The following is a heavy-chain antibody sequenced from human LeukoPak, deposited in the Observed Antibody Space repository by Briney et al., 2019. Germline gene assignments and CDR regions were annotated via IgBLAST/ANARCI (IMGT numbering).Heavy chain of an antibody. CDR3: SRPRMYYDILRHY. CDR1: GYTFTGYY. V-gene: IGHV1-2*02. CDR2: IDTNSGGT. D-gene: IGHD3-9*01. J-gene: IGHJ4*02. Sequence: GASVEVSCKASGYTFTGYYTHWVRQAPGQGLGWMGWIDTNSGGTNYAQKVQGRVTMTRDTSISTAYMELSRRSSDDTPVYYCSRPRMYYDILRHYWGQGTLVTVPS.